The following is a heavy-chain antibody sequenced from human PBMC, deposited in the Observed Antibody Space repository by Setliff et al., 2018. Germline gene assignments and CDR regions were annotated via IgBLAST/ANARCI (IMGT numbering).Heavy chain of an antibody. J-gene: IGHJ4*02. CDR2: ISAYTGNT. V-gene: IGHV1-18*01. CDR3: SKLVRYCTTTACQGASGAEF. CDR1: GYTFSNYG. Sequence: ASVKVSCKASGYTFSNYGITWVRRAPGQGLEWMGWISAYTGNTKFAQKFQGRVTMTTDTSTSTAYLELRSLTSDDTAVYYCSKLVRYCTTTACQGASGAEFWGQGTLVTVSS. D-gene: IGHD2-8*01.